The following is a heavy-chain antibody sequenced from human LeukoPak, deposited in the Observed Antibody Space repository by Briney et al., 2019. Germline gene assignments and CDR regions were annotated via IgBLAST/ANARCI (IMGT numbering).Heavy chain of an antibody. CDR3: AREYSSSRYYYYGMDV. Sequence: PGRSLRLSCAASGFTFSGYAMHWVRQAPGKGLEWVAVISYDGSSKYYADSVKGRFTISRDNSKNTLYLQMNSLRAEDTAVYYCAREYSSSRYYYYGMDVWGQGTTVTVSS. CDR2: ISYDGSSK. V-gene: IGHV3-30-3*01. J-gene: IGHJ6*02. D-gene: IGHD6-6*01. CDR1: GFTFSGYA.